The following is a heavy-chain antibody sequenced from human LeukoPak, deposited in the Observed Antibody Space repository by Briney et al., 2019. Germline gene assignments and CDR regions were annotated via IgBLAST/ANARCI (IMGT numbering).Heavy chain of an antibody. CDR1: GFTSGRFW. V-gene: IGHV3-21*01. CDR3: ARAVFDYITGAYYYYMDV. J-gene: IGHJ6*03. CDR2: ISSSSSYI. D-gene: IGHD4-11*01. Sequence: GGSLRLSCSASGFTSGRFWMSWVRQAPGKGLEWVSSISSSSSYIYYADSVKGRFTISRDNAKNSLYLQMNSLRAEDTAVYYCARAVFDYITGAYYYYMDVWGKGTTVTVSS.